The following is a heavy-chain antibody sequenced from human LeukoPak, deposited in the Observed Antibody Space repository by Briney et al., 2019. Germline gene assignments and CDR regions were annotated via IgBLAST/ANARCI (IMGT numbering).Heavy chain of an antibody. J-gene: IGHJ6*03. CDR1: GFTFDDYA. Sequence: GGSLRLSCAASGFTFDDYAMHWVRQAPGKGLEWVSGISWNSGSIGYADSVKGRFTISRDNAKNSLYLQMNSLRAEDTAVYYCARGVTVTISYYYMDVWGKGTTVTVSS. CDR3: ARGVTVTISYYYMDV. D-gene: IGHD4-17*01. CDR2: ISWNSGSI. V-gene: IGHV3-9*01.